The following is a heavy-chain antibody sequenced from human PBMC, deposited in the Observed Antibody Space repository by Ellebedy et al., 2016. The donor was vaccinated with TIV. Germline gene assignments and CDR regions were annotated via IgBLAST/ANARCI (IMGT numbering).Heavy chain of an antibody. J-gene: IGHJ3*02. CDR3: VRGWYSSGHCDVFAM. CDR1: GFTFSDSV. D-gene: IGHD6-19*01. Sequence: GESLKISCVGFGFTFSDSVMHLVRQDPGKGLDWVAGISVDGRAVHYPDYVKGRFTISRDNAQNTVYLQMNSLRLEDTAVYYCVRGWYSSGHCDVFAMWGQGTIVTVPS. V-gene: IGHV3-30*03. CDR2: ISVDGRAV.